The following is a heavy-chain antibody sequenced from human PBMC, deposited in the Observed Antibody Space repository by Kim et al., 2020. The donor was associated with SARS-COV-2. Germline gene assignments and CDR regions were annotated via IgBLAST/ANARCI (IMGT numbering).Heavy chain of an antibody. J-gene: IGHJ5*02. D-gene: IGHD3-9*01. Sequence: GGSLRLSCAASGFTFSSYGMHWVRQAPGKGLEWVAVIWYDGSNKYYADSVKGRFTISRDNSKNTLYLQMNSLRAEDTAVYYCARDTVLRYFDWPRGGRQNKGWFDPWGQGTLVTASS. CDR2: IWYDGSNK. CDR3: ARDTVLRYFDWPRGGRQNKGWFDP. CDR1: GFTFSSYG. V-gene: IGHV3-33*01.